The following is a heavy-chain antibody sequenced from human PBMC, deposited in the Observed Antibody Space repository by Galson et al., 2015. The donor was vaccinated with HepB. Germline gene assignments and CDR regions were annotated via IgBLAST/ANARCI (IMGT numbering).Heavy chain of an antibody. J-gene: IGHJ3*02. CDR3: ARVDGGRFLEWWSDTAMVPGAFDI. Sequence: LSLTCAVYGGSFSGYYWSWIRQPPGKGLEWIGEINHSGSTNYNPSLKSRVTISVDTSKNQFSLKLSSVTAADTAVYYCARVDGGRFLEWWSDTAMVPGAFDIWGQGTMVTVSS. D-gene: IGHD3-3*01. V-gene: IGHV4-34*01. CDR1: GGSFSGYY. CDR2: INHSGST.